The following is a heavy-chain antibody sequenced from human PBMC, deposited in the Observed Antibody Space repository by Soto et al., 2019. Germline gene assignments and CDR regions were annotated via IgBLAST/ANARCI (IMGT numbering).Heavy chain of an antibody. CDR2: IRDKANNDAT. CDR3: ARGSTAGTFSYILDH. V-gene: IGHV3-73*02. J-gene: IGHJ4*02. Sequence: QLVETGGGLVQPGGSLKLSCSGSGFSLSGSAIHWVRQASGQGLEWLGRIRDKANNDATAYAAPVKGRFTISRDNSDNTLYLQMNSLTVEDTGVYYCARGSTAGTFSYILDHWGQGTLVTVSS. D-gene: IGHD1-7*01. CDR1: GFSLSGSA.